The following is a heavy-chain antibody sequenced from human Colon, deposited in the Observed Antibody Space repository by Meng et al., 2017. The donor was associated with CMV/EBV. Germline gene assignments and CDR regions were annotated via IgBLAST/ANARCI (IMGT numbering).Heavy chain of an antibody. CDR3: ARDLRFGESKRGC. CDR2: IDNEGSGA. CDR1: GFTFNKYW. J-gene: IGHJ4*02. Sequence: GESLKISCVASGFTFNKYWMHWVRQPPGGGLVWLSRIDNEGSGAIYADSVRGRFTVSRDNARNTVYLQMNNLRDEDTAVYYCARDLRFGESKRGCWGQGTLVTVSS. D-gene: IGHD3-10*01. V-gene: IGHV3-74*01.